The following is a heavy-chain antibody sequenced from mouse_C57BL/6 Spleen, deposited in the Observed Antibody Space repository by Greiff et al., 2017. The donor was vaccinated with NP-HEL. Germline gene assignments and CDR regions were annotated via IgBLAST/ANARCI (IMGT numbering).Heavy chain of an antibody. CDR3: ARLLPSYFDY. V-gene: IGHV1-80*01. CDR2: IYPGDGDT. CDR1: GYAFSSYW. J-gene: IGHJ2*01. Sequence: VQVVESGAELVKPGASVKISCKASGYAFSSYWMNWVKQRPGKGLEWIGQIYPGDGDTNYNGKFKGKATLTADKSSSTAYMQLSSLTSEDSAVYFCARLLPSYFDYWGQGTTLTVSS.